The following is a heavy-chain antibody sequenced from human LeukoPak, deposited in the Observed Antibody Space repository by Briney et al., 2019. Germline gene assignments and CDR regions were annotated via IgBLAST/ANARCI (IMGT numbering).Heavy chain of an antibody. V-gene: IGHV4-59*01. CDR1: GGSISSYY. CDR3: ARAKYYDFWSGYSYYYYGMDV. J-gene: IGHJ6*02. Sequence: SGTLSLTCTASGGSISSYYWSWIRQPPGKGLEWIGYIYYSGSTNYNPSLKSRVTISVDTSKNQFSLKLSSVTAADTAVYYCARAKYYDFWSGYSYYYYGMDVWGQGTTVTVSS. CDR2: IYYSGST. D-gene: IGHD3-3*01.